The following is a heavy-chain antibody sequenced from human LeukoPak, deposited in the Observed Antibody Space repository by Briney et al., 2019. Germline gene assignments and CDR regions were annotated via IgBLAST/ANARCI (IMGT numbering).Heavy chain of an antibody. Sequence: GGSLRLSCAASGFTFSNDWMSWVRQPPGKGLEWVANIKQDGSENYYVDSVKGRFTISRDNAKNSLYVQMSSLRADDTAVYYCARGRSALIGSYYHYYMDVWGKGTTVTVSS. CDR1: GFTFSNDW. D-gene: IGHD3-22*01. V-gene: IGHV3-7*04. CDR3: ARGRSALIGSYYHYYMDV. CDR2: IKQDGSEN. J-gene: IGHJ6*03.